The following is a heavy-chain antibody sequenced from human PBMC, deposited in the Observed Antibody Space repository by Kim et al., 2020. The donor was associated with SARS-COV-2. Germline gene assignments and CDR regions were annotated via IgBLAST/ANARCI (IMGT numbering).Heavy chain of an antibody. CDR1: GGSFSGYY. Sequence: SETLSLTCAVYGGSFSGYYWSWIRQPPGKGLEWIGEINHSGSTNYNPSLKSRVTISVDTSKNQFSLKLSSVTAADTAVYYCARGGEGDTPNIYCSSTSCRGAGNAFDIWGQGTTVTVSS. CDR3: ARGGEGDTPNIYCSSTSCRGAGNAFDI. CDR2: INHSGST. V-gene: IGHV4-34*01. D-gene: IGHD2-2*01. J-gene: IGHJ3*02.